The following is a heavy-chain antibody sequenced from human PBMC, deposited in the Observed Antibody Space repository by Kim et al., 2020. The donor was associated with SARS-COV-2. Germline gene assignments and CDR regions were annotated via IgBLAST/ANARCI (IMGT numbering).Heavy chain of an antibody. D-gene: IGHD7-27*01. CDR2: LYTDGRT. V-gene: IGHV3-53*01. CDR3: ARVITNWPLDC. Sequence: GGSLRLSCAASGFSVSSHYMTWVRQPPGKGLEWVSVLYTDGRTYYADSVKDRFTISSDNSNNALYLQMSSLRADDTAVYYCARVITNWPLDCWGQGTLVTVSS. CDR1: GFSVSSHY. J-gene: IGHJ4*02.